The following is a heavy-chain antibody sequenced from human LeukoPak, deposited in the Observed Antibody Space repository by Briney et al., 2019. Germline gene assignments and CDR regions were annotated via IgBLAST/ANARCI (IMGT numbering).Heavy chain of an antibody. V-gene: IGHV1-2*02. CDR1: GYTFTGYY. J-gene: IGHJ4*02. CDR3: ARDLLTAAGGGY. Sequence: GASVKVSCKASGYTFTGYYMHWVRQAPGQGLEWMGWINPNSGGTNYAQKFQGRVTMTRDTSISTAYMELRRLRSDDTAVYYCARDLLTAAGGGYWGQGTLVTVSS. CDR2: INPNSGGT. D-gene: IGHD6-13*01.